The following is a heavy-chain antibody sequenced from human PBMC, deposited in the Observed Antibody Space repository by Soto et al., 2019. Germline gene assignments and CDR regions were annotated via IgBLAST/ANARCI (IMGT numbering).Heavy chain of an antibody. J-gene: IGHJ3*02. Sequence: GASVKVSCKASGYTFTSYAMHWVRQAPGQRLEWMGWINAGNGNTKYSQKFQGRVTITRDTSASTAYMELSSLRSEDTAVYYCARVGVATLYPFDIWGQGTMVTVSS. CDR3: ARVGVATLYPFDI. CDR1: GYTFTSYA. D-gene: IGHD5-12*01. CDR2: INAGNGNT. V-gene: IGHV1-3*01.